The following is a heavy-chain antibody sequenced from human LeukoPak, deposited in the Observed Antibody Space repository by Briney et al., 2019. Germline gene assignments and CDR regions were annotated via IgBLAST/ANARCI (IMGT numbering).Heavy chain of an antibody. D-gene: IGHD3-10*01. J-gene: IGHJ6*03. Sequence: GGSLRLSCAASGFTFDDYAMHWVRQAPGKGLEWVSGISWNSGSIGYADSVKGRFTISRDNSKNTLYLQMNSLRAEDTAVYYCARALGDGSGSYYYYYMDVWGKGTTVTISS. CDR1: GFTFDDYA. CDR2: ISWNSGSI. V-gene: IGHV3-9*01. CDR3: ARALGDGSGSYYYYYMDV.